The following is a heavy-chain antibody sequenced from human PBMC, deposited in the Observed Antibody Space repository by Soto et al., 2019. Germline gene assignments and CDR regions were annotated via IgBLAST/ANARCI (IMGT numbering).Heavy chain of an antibody. Sequence: PGGSLRLSCAASEFTFSNYGMHWVRQAPGKGLEWVAAISNDGYNQYYADFVKGRFTISRDNSKNTMYLQMNSLRADDTAVYYCVNGYHWYGDYVWGSYRYGPAFDIWGQGTMVIVSS. CDR2: ISNDGYNQ. CDR3: VNGYHWYGDYVWGSYRYGPAFDI. CDR1: EFTFSNYG. J-gene: IGHJ3*02. V-gene: IGHV3-30*18. D-gene: IGHD3-16*02.